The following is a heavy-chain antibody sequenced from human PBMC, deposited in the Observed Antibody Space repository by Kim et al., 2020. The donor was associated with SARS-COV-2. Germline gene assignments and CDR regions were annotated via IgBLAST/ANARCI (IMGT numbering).Heavy chain of an antibody. J-gene: IGHJ5*02. D-gene: IGHD3-22*01. V-gene: IGHV3-15*01. CDR3: TTTGLNYYDSSGYLS. Sequence: PVKGRFTNSRDDSKNTLYLQMNSLKTEDTAVYYCTTTGLNYYDSSGYLSWGQGTLVTVSS.